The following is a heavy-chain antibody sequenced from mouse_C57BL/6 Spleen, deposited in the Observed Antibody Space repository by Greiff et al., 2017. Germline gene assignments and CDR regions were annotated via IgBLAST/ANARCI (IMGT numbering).Heavy chain of an antibody. J-gene: IGHJ1*03. Sequence: VQLQESGPGLVQPSQCLSITCTASGFSLTSYGVHWVRQSPGKGLEWLGVIWGGGSTDYNAAFISRLSISKDNSKSQVFFKMNSLQADDTALYYCARDHYSNYGYFGVWGTGTTVTVST. CDR3: ARDHYSNYGYFGV. CDR2: IWGGGST. CDR1: GFSLTSYG. V-gene: IGHV2-2*01. D-gene: IGHD2-5*01.